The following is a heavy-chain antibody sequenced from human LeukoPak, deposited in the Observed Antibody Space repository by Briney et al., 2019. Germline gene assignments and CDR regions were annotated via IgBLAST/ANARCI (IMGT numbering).Heavy chain of an antibody. J-gene: IGHJ5*02. Sequence: SETLSLTCTVYGGSFSSYYWSWIRQPPGRGLQWIGEINHGGGTKYNPSLKSRVTISVDPSNNQFPLRLSSVTAADTAVYYCASHYASASSWFDPWGQGTLVTVSS. D-gene: IGHD3-10*01. CDR1: GGSFSSYY. V-gene: IGHV4-34*01. CDR3: ASHYASASSWFDP. CDR2: INHGGGT.